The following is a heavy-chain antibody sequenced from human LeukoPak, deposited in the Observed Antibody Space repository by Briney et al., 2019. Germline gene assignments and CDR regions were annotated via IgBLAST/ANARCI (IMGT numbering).Heavy chain of an antibody. J-gene: IGHJ4*02. Sequence: SETLSLTCTVSGGSISSSSYYWGWIPQPPGKGLEWIGSIYYSGSTYYNPSLKSRVTISVDTSKNQFSLKLSSVTAADTAVYYCARTHYDFWSGYPTFFDYWGQGTLVTVSS. D-gene: IGHD3-3*01. CDR3: ARTHYDFWSGYPTFFDY. CDR2: IYYSGST. V-gene: IGHV4-39*01. CDR1: GGSISSSSYY.